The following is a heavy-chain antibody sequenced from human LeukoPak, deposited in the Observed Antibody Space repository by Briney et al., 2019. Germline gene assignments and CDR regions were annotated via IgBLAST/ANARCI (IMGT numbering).Heavy chain of an antibody. CDR3: ARALPHLVGANQMDV. CDR2: IIPIVDTA. J-gene: IGHJ6*02. V-gene: IGHV1-69*01. D-gene: IGHD1-26*01. Sequence: GSSVKVSCKASGGTFSSYAISWVRQAPGQGLEWMGGIIPIVDTANYAQKFQGRVTITADESTSTAYMDLRSLRSDDTAVYYCARALPHLVGANQMDVWGQGTTVTVSS. CDR1: GGTFSSYA.